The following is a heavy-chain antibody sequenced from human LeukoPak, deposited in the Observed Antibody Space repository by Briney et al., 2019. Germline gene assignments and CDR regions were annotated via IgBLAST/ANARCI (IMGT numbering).Heavy chain of an antibody. CDR1: GGSISSGSYY. J-gene: IGHJ5*02. CDR2: IYTSGST. D-gene: IGHD1-26*01. CDR3: AREGGSYFGNWFDP. Sequence: PSETLSLTCTVSGGSISSGSYYWSWIRQPAGKGLECIGRIYTSGSTNYNPSLKSRVTISVDTSKNQFSLKLSSVTAADTAVYYCAREGGSYFGNWFDPWGQGTLVTVSS. V-gene: IGHV4-61*02.